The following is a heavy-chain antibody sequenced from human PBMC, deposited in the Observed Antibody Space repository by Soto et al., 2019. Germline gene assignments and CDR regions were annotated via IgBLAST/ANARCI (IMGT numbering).Heavy chain of an antibody. V-gene: IGHV4-39*01. CDR1: GGSISSSSYY. J-gene: IGHJ4*02. CDR3: ARHRQYSSSWYTY. D-gene: IGHD6-13*01. CDR2: IYYSGST. Sequence: QLQLQESGPGLVKPSETLSLTCTVSGGSISSSSYYWGWIRQPTGKGLEWIGSIYYSGSTYYNPSLKSRVTISVDTSKNQFSLKLSSVTAADTAVYYCARHRQYSSSWYTYWGQGTLVTVSS.